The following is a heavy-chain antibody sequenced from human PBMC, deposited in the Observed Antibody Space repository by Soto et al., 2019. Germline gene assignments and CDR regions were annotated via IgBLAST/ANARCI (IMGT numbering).Heavy chain of an antibody. V-gene: IGHV1-69*13. CDR3: ARDHCRSTSCYYYYYGMDV. CDR1: GGTFSSYA. CDR2: IIPIFGTA. D-gene: IGHD2-2*01. Sequence: SVKVSCKASGGTFSSYAISWVRQAPGQGLEWMGGIIPIFGTANYAQKFQGRVTITADESTSTAYMELSSLRSEDTAVYYCARDHCRSTSCYYYYYGMDVWGQGTTVTVAS. J-gene: IGHJ6*02.